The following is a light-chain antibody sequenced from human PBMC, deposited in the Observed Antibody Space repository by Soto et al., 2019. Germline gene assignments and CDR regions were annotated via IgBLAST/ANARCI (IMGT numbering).Light chain of an antibody. V-gene: IGKV1-39*01. Sequence: DIQVTQSPSSLSASVGDRVTITCLASQNIIKYLNWYQQKPGKAPQLLIYAASSLQSGVPSRFSGSGSGTDFTLTINSLQPEDFATYYCQQSYSTPKTFGQGTKVDIK. CDR2: AAS. CDR3: QQSYSTPKT. CDR1: QNIIKY. J-gene: IGKJ1*01.